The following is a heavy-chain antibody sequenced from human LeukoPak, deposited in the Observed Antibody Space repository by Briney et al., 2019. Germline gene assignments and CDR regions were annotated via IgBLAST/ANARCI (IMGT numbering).Heavy chain of an antibody. Sequence: SETLSLTCAVYGGSFSGYYWSWIRQPPGKGLEWIGEINHSGSTNYNPSLKSRVNISVDTSKNQFSLKLSSVTAADTAVYYCARTPRYYYDSSGYYRTAYFDYWGQGTLVTVSS. CDR2: INHSGST. CDR1: GGSFSGYY. V-gene: IGHV4-34*01. D-gene: IGHD3-22*01. CDR3: ARTPRYYYDSSGYYRTAYFDY. J-gene: IGHJ4*02.